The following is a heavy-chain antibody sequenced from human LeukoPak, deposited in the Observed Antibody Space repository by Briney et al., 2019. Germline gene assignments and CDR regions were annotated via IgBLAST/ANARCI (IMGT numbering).Heavy chain of an antibody. CDR3: AREYCGGDCYS. V-gene: IGHV1-69*04. J-gene: IGHJ5*02. CDR2: IIPILGIA. CDR1: GGTFSSYA. D-gene: IGHD2-21*02. Sequence: ASVKVSCKASGGTFSSYAISWVRQAPGQGLEWMGRIIPILGIANYAQKFQGRVTITADESTSTAYMELSSPRSEDMAVYYCAREYCGGDCYSWGQGTLVTVSS.